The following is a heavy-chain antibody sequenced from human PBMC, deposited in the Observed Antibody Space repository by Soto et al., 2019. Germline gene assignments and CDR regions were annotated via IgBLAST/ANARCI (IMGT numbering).Heavy chain of an antibody. V-gene: IGHV1-2*04. CDR3: ARGETYYDFWSGYLADHFFDY. Sequence: ASVKVSCKASGYTFTGYYMHWVLQAPGQGLDWMGLINPNSGGTNYAQKFQGWVTMTRDTSISTAYMELSRLGSDDTAVYYCARGETYYDFWSGYLADHFFDYWGQGTLVTVSS. J-gene: IGHJ4*02. D-gene: IGHD3-3*01. CDR1: GYTFTGYY. CDR2: INPNSGGT.